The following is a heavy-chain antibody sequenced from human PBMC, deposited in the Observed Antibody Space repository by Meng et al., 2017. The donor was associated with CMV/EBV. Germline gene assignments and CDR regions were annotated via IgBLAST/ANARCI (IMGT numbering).Heavy chain of an antibody. Sequence: GGSLRLSCAASGFTFSDYYMSWIRQAPGKGLEWVSYISSSGSTIYYADSVKGRFTISRDNAKNSLYLQMNSLRAEDTAVYYCAGDRRYCSSTSCYPPYYYYYGMDVWGQGTTVTVSS. J-gene: IGHJ6*02. CDR3: AGDRRYCSSTSCYPPYYYYYGMDV. D-gene: IGHD2-2*01. CDR1: GFTFSDYY. V-gene: IGHV3-11*01. CDR2: ISSSGSTI.